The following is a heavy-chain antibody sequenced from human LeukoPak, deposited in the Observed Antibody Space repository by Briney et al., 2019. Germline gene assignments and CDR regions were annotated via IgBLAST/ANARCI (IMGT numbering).Heavy chain of an antibody. CDR2: IKQDGSEK. CDR1: GFTFSRYW. V-gene: IGHV3-7*01. J-gene: IGHJ4*02. D-gene: IGHD6-19*01. Sequence: PGGSLRLSCAASGFTFSRYWMSWVRQAPGKGLEWVANIKQDGSEKYYVDSVKGRFTISRDNAKNSLYLQMNSLRDEDTAVYYCARDRIAVASDPFDYWGQGTLVTVSS. CDR3: ARDRIAVASDPFDY.